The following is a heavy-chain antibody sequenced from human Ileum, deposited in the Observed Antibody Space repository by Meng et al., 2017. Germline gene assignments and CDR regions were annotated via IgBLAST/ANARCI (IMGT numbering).Heavy chain of an antibody. Sequence: VPLVGSGGGLLQQGGSKRLSWGASGFIVSRTFMAWVRQAPGKGLEWVSIIHSGGNTYYADSVKGRFTISRDNSKNTVYLQMNSLRAEDTAIYYCASGHLDYWGQGTLVTVSS. CDR3: ASGHLDY. CDR2: IHSGGNT. J-gene: IGHJ4*02. CDR1: GFIVSRTF. V-gene: IGHV3-53*02.